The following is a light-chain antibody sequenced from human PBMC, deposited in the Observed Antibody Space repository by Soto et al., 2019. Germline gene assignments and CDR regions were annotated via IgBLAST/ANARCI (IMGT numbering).Light chain of an antibody. CDR1: QSVSSN. V-gene: IGKV3-15*01. Sequence: EIVMTQSPDTLSVSQGEGASLSCRASQSVSSNLAWYQQNPGQAPRLLIYGASARATGVPARFSGSGSGTEFTLTISSLQSEDFAVYYCQHYNNWPLTFGQGKGGYQ. CDR2: GAS. CDR3: QHYNNWPLT. J-gene: IGKJ1*01.